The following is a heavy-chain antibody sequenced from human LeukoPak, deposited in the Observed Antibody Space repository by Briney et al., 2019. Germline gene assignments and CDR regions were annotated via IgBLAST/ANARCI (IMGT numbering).Heavy chain of an antibody. CDR1: GYTFTGYY. V-gene: IGHV1-2*02. D-gene: IGHD2-8*01. CDR3: ARDGGYCTNGVCSTNAFYYYYYMDV. Sequence: GASVKVSCKASGYTFTGYYMHWVRQAPGQGLEWMGWINPNSGGTNYAQKFQGRVTMTRDTSISTAYMELSRLRSDDTAVYYCARDGGYCTNGVCSTNAFYYYYYMDVWGKGTTVTVSS. J-gene: IGHJ6*03. CDR2: INPNSGGT.